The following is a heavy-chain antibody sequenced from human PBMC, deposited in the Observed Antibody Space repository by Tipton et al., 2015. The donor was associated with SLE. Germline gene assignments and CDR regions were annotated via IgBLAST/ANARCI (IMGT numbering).Heavy chain of an antibody. D-gene: IGHD3-3*01. Sequence: GLVKPSETLSLTCAVYGGSFSGYYWSWIRQPPGKGLEWIGEINHSGSTNYNPSLKSRVTISVDTSKNQFSLKLSSVTAADTAVYYCARANYDFWSGHEYWGQGTLVTVSS. CDR3: ARANYDFWSGHEY. CDR2: INHSGST. V-gene: IGHV4-34*01. CDR1: GGSFSGYY. J-gene: IGHJ4*02.